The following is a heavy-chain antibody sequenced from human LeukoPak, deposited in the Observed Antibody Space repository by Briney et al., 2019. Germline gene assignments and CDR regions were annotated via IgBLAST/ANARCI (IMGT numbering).Heavy chain of an antibody. J-gene: IGHJ4*02. D-gene: IGHD2-2*01. CDR2: ISGSGGTT. CDR3: AKGQGDGSSTSCRE. V-gene: IGHV3-23*01. CDR1: GFTVISNY. Sequence: GGSLRLSCAASGFTVISNYMNWVRQAPGKGLEWVSAISGSGGTTYYADSVKGRFTISRDNSKNTLYLQMNSLRAEDTAVYYCAKGQGDGSSTSCREWGQGTLVTVSS.